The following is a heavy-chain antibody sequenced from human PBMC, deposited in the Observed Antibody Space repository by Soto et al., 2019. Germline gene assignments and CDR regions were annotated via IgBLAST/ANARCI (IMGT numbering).Heavy chain of an antibody. CDR1: GFSFSNHG. D-gene: IGHD6-19*01. V-gene: IGHV3-30*03. J-gene: IGHJ4*02. CDR2: ISYDGSNK. Sequence: GGSLRLSCVASGFSFSNHGMHWVRQAPGKGLEWVAVISYDGSNKDYVESVKGRFTISRDNSKNTLYLQINSLRVEDTAVFYCARNSRATVAGAPDYWGQGTLVTVSS. CDR3: ARNSRATVAGAPDY.